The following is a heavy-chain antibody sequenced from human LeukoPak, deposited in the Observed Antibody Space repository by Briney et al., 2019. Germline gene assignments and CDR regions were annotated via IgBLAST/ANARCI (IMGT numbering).Heavy chain of an antibody. D-gene: IGHD2-2*01. V-gene: IGHV2-5*02. CDR2: ICWDDDK. J-gene: IGHJ3*02. CDR1: GFSLSTSGVG. Sequence: ESGPTLVNPSQPFTLTCTFFGFSLSTSGVGVGWIRQPPGAALEWLALICWDDDKRYSPPLKSRLTITKDTSKNQVVLTNTNMDPVDTATYYCAHRRRDIVVAPAEGAFDIWGQGTMVTVSS. CDR3: AHRRRDIVVAPAEGAFDI.